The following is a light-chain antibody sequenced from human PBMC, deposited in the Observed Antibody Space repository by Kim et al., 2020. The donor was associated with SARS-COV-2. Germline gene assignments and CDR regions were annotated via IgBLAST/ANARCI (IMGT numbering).Light chain of an antibody. V-gene: IGKV3-15*01. CDR3: QQYNTWTSLS. J-gene: IGKJ4*01. Sequence: SPGKTATLSCRASQSINNKLAWYQQKHGQAPRLLIYDASTRATGISARFSGSGSGTEFTLTISSLQSEDFAVYHCQQYNTWTSLSFGGGTKVDIK. CDR1: QSINNK. CDR2: DAS.